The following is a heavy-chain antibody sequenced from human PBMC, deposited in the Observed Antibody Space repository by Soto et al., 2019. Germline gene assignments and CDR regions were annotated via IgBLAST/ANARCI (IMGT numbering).Heavy chain of an antibody. CDR1: GGTFSSYT. J-gene: IGHJ6*04. CDR2: IIPILGIT. Sequence: QVQLVQSGAEVKKPGSSVKVSCKDSGGTFSSYTISLVRQAPGQGLEWMGRIIPILGITNYAQKFQGRFTITADKDTSTAYMELSSLRAEDTAVYYGAQITPNSVWGKGTTVTVSS. V-gene: IGHV1-69*02. CDR3: AQITPNSV. D-gene: IGHD7-27*01.